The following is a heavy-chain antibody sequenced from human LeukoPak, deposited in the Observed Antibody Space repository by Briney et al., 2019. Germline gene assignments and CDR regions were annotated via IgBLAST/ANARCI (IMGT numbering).Heavy chain of an antibody. CDR1: SGSFSGYY. V-gene: IGHV4-34*01. Sequence: SETLSLTCAVYSGSFSGYYWSWIRQPPGKGLEWIGEINHSGSTNYNPSLKSRVTISVDTSKNQFSLKLSSVTAADPAVYYCARGPAAASWFDPWGPGTLVTVSS. J-gene: IGHJ5*02. D-gene: IGHD6-13*01. CDR3: ARGPAAASWFDP. CDR2: INHSGST.